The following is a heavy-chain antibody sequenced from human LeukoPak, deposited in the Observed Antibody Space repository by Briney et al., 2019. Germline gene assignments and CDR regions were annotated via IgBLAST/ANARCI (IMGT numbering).Heavy chain of an antibody. CDR3: ARDDYGDYDY. D-gene: IGHD4-17*01. Sequence: SETLSLTCTVSGGSISRDYWSWIRQPPGKGLEWIGYIYYSGSTYYNPSLTSRVTISVDTSKNQFSLKLSSVTAADTAVYYCARDDYGDYDYWGQGTLVTVSS. CDR1: GGSISRDY. CDR2: IYYSGST. J-gene: IGHJ4*02. V-gene: IGHV4-59*12.